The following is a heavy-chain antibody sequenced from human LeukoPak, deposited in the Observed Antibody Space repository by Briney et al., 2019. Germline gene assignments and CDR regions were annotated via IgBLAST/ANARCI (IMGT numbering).Heavy chain of an antibody. V-gene: IGHV5-51*01. D-gene: IGHD5-24*01. J-gene: IGHJ4*02. Sequence: GESLKISCKGSGYSFTYYWIGWVRQMPGKGLEWMGIIYPADSDTRYSPSFQGQVTISADKSTSTAYLQWSSLKASDTAMYYRARQDGRALYYFDYWGQGTLVTVSS. CDR2: IYPADSDT. CDR1: GYSFTYYW. CDR3: ARQDGRALYYFDY.